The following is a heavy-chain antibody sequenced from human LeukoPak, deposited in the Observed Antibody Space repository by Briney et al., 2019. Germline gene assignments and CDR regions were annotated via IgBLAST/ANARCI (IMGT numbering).Heavy chain of an antibody. D-gene: IGHD3-16*01. Sequence: GGSLRLSCAASGFNFSNYAMTWVRQAAGKGLEWVSGISGSSGSTYNADSVKGRFTISRDNSKNTLYLQMNSLRADDTAVYYCAKRIYYQYVWGSSSGAFDIWGQGTMVTVSS. CDR3: AKRIYYQYVWGSSSGAFDI. CDR2: ISGSSGST. J-gene: IGHJ3*02. V-gene: IGHV3-23*01. CDR1: GFNFSNYA.